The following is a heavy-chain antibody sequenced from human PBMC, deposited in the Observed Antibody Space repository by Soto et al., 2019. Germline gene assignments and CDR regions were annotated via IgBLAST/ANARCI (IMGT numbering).Heavy chain of an antibody. Sequence: PGGSLRLSCAASGFTFDYYWMHWVRQVPGKGLLWVSHIQNDASLTTYADSVKGRFIISRDNAKNTLYLQMNSLRDEDTAVYYCARESRFLEWLSLNWFDPWGQGT. CDR2: IQNDASLT. CDR1: GFTFDYYW. J-gene: IGHJ5*02. V-gene: IGHV3-74*01. CDR3: ARESRFLEWLSLNWFDP. D-gene: IGHD3-3*01.